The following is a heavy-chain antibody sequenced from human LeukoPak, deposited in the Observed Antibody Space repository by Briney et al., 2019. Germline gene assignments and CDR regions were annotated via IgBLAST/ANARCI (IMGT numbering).Heavy chain of an antibody. V-gene: IGHV1-46*01. Sequence: ASVKVSXKASGYTFTSYYIHWVRQAPGQGLEWIGKINPSGGTTTNAQTFLGRLTMTRDTSTNTVYMELSSLRAEDTAVYYCARGGLGNYDILTGNYKYYYYMDVWGEGTTVTVSS. CDR3: ARGGLGNYDILTGNYKYYYYMDV. D-gene: IGHD3-9*01. CDR1: GYTFTSYY. CDR2: INPSGGTT. J-gene: IGHJ6*03.